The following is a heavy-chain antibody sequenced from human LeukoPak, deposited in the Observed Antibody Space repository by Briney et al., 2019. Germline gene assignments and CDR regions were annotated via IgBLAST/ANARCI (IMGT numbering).Heavy chain of an antibody. V-gene: IGHV1-46*01. CDR3: ARVAGYCSSTSYRPYNWFDP. CDR1: GYTFTSYY. CDR2: INPSGGST. Sequence: GASVKVSCKASGYTFTSYYMHWVRQAPGQGLEWRGIINPSGGSTSYAQKFQGRVTMTRDMSTRTVYMELRSLRSEDTAVYYCARVAGYCSSTSYRPYNWFDPWGQGTLVTVSS. D-gene: IGHD2-2*01. J-gene: IGHJ5*02.